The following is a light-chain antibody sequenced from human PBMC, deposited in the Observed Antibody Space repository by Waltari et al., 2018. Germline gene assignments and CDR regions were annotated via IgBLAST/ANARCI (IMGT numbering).Light chain of an antibody. Sequence: DIQLPQSPFTLSAPVGDRVTITCRASQYISDSFDWDQQKPGKAPKVLSYKASSLESGVPSRCTGSRAGTEFTLTIASVQPDDLATYHCQQYDSYSLTFGAGTKLEIK. CDR1: QYISDS. CDR3: QQYDSYSLT. J-gene: IGKJ4*02. V-gene: IGKV1-5*03. CDR2: KAS.